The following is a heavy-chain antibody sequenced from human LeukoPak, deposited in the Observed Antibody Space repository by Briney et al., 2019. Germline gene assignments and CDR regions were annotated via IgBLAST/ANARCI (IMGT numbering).Heavy chain of an antibody. CDR2: IIPIFGTA. CDR3: AREGGSRYFDFDWFDP. CDR1: RGTFSSYA. D-gene: IGHD3-9*01. V-gene: IGHV1-69*05. J-gene: IGHJ5*02. Sequence: ASVKVSCKASRGTFSSYAISWVRQAPGQGLEWMGRIIPIFGTANYAQKFQGRVTITTDESTSTAYMELSSLRSEDTAVYYCAREGGSRYFDFDWFDPWGQGTLVTVSS.